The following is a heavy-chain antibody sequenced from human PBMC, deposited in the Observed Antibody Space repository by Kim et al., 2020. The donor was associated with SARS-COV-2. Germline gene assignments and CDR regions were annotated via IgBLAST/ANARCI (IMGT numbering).Heavy chain of an antibody. CDR3: ARGIRYFDWPLDY. Sequence: AHGFTGRFVFSLDTSVSTAYLQISSLKAEDTAVYYCARGIRYFDWPLDYWGQGTLVTVSS. V-gene: IGHV7-4-1*02. D-gene: IGHD3-9*01. J-gene: IGHJ4*02.